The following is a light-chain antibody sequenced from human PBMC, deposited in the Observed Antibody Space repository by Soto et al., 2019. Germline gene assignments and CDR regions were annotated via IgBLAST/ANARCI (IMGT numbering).Light chain of an antibody. CDR2: DAS. CDR3: QQCATSPLT. V-gene: IGKV3-20*01. Sequence: EIVLTQSPGTLSLSPGERATLSCRASQSVSNNYVAWYQQRPGQPPRLLIHDASDRATGIPDRFSGSGSGTDFTLTISRLEPEVFAVYYCQQCATSPLTFGQGTKVDIK. J-gene: IGKJ1*01. CDR1: QSVSNNY.